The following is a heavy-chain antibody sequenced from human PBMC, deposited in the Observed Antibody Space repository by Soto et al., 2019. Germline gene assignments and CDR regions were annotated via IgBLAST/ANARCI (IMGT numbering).Heavy chain of an antibody. V-gene: IGHV1-46*01. Sequence: QVQLVQSGAEVKKPGASVKVSCKASGYTFTSYYMHWVRQAPGQGLEWKGIINPSGGSTSYAQKFQGRVTMTRDTSTSTVYMELSSLRSEDTAVYYCASEYSSSSDYYYYYGMDVWGQGTTVTVSS. CDR3: ASEYSSSSDYYYYYGMDV. CDR2: INPSGGST. J-gene: IGHJ6*02. CDR1: GYTFTSYY. D-gene: IGHD6-6*01.